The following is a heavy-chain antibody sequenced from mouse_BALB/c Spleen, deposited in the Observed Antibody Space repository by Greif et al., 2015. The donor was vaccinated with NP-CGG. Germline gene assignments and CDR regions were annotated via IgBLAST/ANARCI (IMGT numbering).Heavy chain of an antibody. CDR2: INPSTGYT. CDR3: ARSHYGSSPYYFDY. CDR1: GYTFTSYW. Sequence: QVQLQQPGAELAKPGASVKMSCKASGYTFTSYWMHWVKQRPGQGLEWIGYINPSTGYTEYNQKFKDKATLTADKSSSTAYMQLSSLTSEDSAVYYCARSHYGSSPYYFDYWGQGTTLTVSS. D-gene: IGHD1-1*01. J-gene: IGHJ2*01. V-gene: IGHV1-7*01.